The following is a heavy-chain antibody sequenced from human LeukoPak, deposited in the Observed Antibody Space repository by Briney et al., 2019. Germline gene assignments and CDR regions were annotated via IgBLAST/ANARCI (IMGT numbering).Heavy chain of an antibody. J-gene: IGHJ4*02. CDR2: IKQNGSET. CDR3: ARWANSIDY. V-gene: IGHV3-7*01. D-gene: IGHD5-18*01. CDR1: RFTFSSYG. Sequence: GRSLRLSCVASRFTFSSYGLHWGRQAPGKGLEWVANIKQNGSETFYADSVRGRFTISRDNAKNSQYLQMNSLRVEGTAVYYCARWANSIDYWGQGALVTVSS.